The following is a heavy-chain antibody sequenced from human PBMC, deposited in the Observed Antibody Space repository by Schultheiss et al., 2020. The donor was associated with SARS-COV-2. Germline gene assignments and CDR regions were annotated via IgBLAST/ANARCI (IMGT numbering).Heavy chain of an antibody. V-gene: IGHV3-23*01. D-gene: IGHD2-2*01. CDR3: AKGSVVVPAAPGLGDY. CDR2: ISGSGGST. Sequence: GGSLRLSCAASGFTFSSYAMSWVRQAPGKGLEWVSAISGSGGSTYYADSVKGRFTISRDNSKNTLNLQMNSLRAEDTAVYYCAKGSVVVPAAPGLGDYWGQGTLVTVSS. CDR1: GFTFSSYA. J-gene: IGHJ4*02.